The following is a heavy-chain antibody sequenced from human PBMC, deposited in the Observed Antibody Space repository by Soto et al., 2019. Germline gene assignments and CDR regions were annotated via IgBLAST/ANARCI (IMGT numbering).Heavy chain of an antibody. J-gene: IGHJ6*02. CDR3: ARGGTTTRGLRHYYYYGMDV. CDR2: IYHSGST. D-gene: IGHD3-16*01. Sequence: SETLSLTCAVSGYSTSGGYYWSWIRQPPGKVLELIGSIYHSGSTYYNPSLKSRVTISVDTSKNQFSLKLSSVTAADTAVYYCARGGTTTRGLRHYYYYGMDVWGQGTTVTVSS. CDR1: GYSTSGGYY. V-gene: IGHV4-38-2*01.